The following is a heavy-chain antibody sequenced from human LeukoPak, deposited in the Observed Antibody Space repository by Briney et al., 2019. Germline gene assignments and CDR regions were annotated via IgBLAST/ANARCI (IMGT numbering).Heavy chain of an antibody. CDR2: INPNSGGT. D-gene: IGHD3-10*01. J-gene: IGHJ3*02. CDR1: RYTFTGYY. CDR3: AKDYYGSGSYYIVLAFDI. Sequence: GSVKVSCKAARYTFTGYYMHWVRQSPGQGHEWMGWINPNSGGTNYAQKFQGRVTMTRDTSISTAYMELSRLRSDDTAVYYCAKDYYGSGSYYIVLAFDIWGQGTMVTVSS. V-gene: IGHV1-2*02.